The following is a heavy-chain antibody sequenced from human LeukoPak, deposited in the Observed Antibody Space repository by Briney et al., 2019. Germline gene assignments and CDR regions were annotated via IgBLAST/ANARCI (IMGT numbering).Heavy chain of an antibody. CDR3: ARGVNSGYFDY. Sequence: SETLSLTCTVSGGSISSYYWTWIRQPPGKGLEWIGYIYYSGSTNYNPSLKSRVTISLDTSKNQFSLKLTSVTAADKAVYYCARGVNSGYFDYCGQGTLVTVSS. J-gene: IGHJ4*02. CDR1: GGSISSYY. CDR2: IYYSGST. D-gene: IGHD1-26*01. V-gene: IGHV4-59*01.